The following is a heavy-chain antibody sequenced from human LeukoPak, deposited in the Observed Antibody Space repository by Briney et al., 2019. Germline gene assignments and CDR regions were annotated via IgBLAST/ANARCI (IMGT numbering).Heavy chain of an antibody. Sequence: PGGSLRLSCAASGFTFSSYGMDWVRQAPGKGLEWVAFIRYDGRNKYYADSVKGRFTISRDNSKNTLYLQMNGLRAEDSAVYFCAKADRRWATYYYDTSGYYYDYWGRGTLVTVSS. V-gene: IGHV3-30*02. J-gene: IGHJ4*02. CDR3: AKADRRWATYYYDTSGYYYDY. CDR2: IRYDGRNK. CDR1: GFTFSSYG. D-gene: IGHD3-22*01.